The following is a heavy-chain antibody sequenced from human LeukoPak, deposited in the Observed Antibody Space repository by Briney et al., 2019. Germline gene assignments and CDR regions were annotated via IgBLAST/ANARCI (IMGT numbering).Heavy chain of an antibody. V-gene: IGHV3-30*14. CDR2: VSYEGNIK. CDR3: ARWTNYHAFDI. D-gene: IGHD1-7*01. J-gene: IGHJ3*02. Sequence: GGSLRLSCAASGFTFSSYAMHWVRQAPGKGLEWVAVVSYEGNIKYYTDSAKGRFTISRDDSKNTVYLQMNSLRAEDTAVYYCARWTNYHAFDIWGQGTMVTVSS. CDR1: GFTFSSYA.